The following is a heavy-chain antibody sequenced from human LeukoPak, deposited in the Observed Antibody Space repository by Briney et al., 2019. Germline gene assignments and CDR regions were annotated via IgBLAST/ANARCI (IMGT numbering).Heavy chain of an antibody. CDR3: AKGPSPGYCSSTSCYYDY. V-gene: IGHV3-23*01. D-gene: IGHD2-2*01. J-gene: IGHJ4*02. Sequence: GGSLRLSCAASGFTFSSYAMGWVRQAPGKGLEWVTALSDDGGTTYHADSVKGRFTISRDNSKNTLYLQMNSLRGDDTAVYHCAKGPSPGYCSSTSCYYDYWGQGTLVTVSS. CDR2: LSDDGGTT. CDR1: GFTFSSYA.